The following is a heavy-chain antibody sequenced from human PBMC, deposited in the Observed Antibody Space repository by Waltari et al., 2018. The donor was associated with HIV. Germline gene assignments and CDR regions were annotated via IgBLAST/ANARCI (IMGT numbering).Heavy chain of an antibody. CDR2: INHSGST. CDR1: GGSFSGYY. Sequence: QVQLQQWGAGLLKPSETLSLTCAAYGGSFSGYYWSWIRQPPGKGLEWIGEINHSGSTNYNPSLKSRVTISVDTSKNQFSLKLSSVTAADTAVYYCARGSHGGNSNYFDYWGQGTLVTVSS. V-gene: IGHV4-34*01. J-gene: IGHJ4*02. D-gene: IGHD2-21*02. CDR3: ARGSHGGNSNYFDY.